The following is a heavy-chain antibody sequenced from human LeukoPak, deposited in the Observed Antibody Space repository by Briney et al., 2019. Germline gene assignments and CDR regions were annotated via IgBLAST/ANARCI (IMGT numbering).Heavy chain of an antibody. CDR2: IIPIFGTA. Sequence: SVKVSCKASGGTFSSYAISWVRQAPGQGLEWMGGIIPIFGTANYAQKFQGRVTITADKSTSTAYMELSSLRSEDTAVYYCARDQGDSSGWSVPFDYWGQGTLVTVSS. D-gene: IGHD6-19*01. CDR1: GGTFSSYA. CDR3: ARDQGDSSGWSVPFDY. J-gene: IGHJ4*02. V-gene: IGHV1-69*06.